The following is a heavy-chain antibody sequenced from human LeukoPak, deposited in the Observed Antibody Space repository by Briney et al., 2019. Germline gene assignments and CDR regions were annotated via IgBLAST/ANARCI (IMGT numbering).Heavy chain of an antibody. J-gene: IGHJ4*02. CDR3: ARTNLDCKSGVCYDY. CDR1: DYTFTNYG. Sequence: ASVKASCKASDYTFTNYGISWVRQAPGQGLEWMGWISAYNGKTYYAQKFQGRVTVTTDTSTSTAYMDLRSLRSDDTAVYYCARTNLDCKSGVCYDYWGQGTPVTVSS. V-gene: IGHV1-18*01. CDR2: ISAYNGKT. D-gene: IGHD2-8*01.